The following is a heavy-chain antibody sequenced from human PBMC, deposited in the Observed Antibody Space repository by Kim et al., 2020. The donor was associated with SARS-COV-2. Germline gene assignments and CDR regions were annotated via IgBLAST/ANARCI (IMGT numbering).Heavy chain of an antibody. J-gene: IGHJ4*02. D-gene: IGHD1-7*01. CDR3: AKEGEHNCNYANIYYVDY. Sequence: KGRFTIARDNSKNTVYLQMNSLRAEDTAEYYCAKEGEHNCNYANIYYVDYWGQGTLVTVSS. V-gene: IGHV3-23*01.